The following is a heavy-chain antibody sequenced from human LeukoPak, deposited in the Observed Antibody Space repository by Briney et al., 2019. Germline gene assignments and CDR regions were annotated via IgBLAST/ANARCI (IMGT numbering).Heavy chain of an antibody. V-gene: IGHV3-7*04. CDR2: IKPDGSEG. Sequence: GGSLRLSCAASGFAFGAYWMSWVRQAPGKEPEWVANIKPDGSEGSSVDSVKGRLTISRDNARNSLYLQMNSLRSEDTAVYYCARGSVVAANFDIWGQGTLVTVSS. CDR3: ARGSVVAANFDI. D-gene: IGHD2-2*01. J-gene: IGHJ4*02. CDR1: GFAFGAYW.